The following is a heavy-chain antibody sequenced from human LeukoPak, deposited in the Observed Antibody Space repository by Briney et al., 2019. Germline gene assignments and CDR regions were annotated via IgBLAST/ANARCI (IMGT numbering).Heavy chain of an antibody. CDR3: ARDPDSSSWGYAFDI. J-gene: IGHJ3*02. Sequence: SETLSLTCAVSGYSISSGCYWGWIRQPPGKGLEWIGSIYHSGSIYYNPSLKSRVTISVDTSKNQFSLKLSSVTAADTAVYYCARDPDSSSWGYAFDIWGQGTVVTVSS. CDR2: IYHSGSI. CDR1: GYSISSGCY. V-gene: IGHV4-38-2*02. D-gene: IGHD6-13*01.